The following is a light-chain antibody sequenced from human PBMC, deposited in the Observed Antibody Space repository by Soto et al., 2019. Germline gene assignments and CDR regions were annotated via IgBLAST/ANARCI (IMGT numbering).Light chain of an antibody. CDR1: QSISSY. CDR3: QQRYRTPRT. CDR2: AAS. V-gene: IGKV1-39*01. Sequence: DIQMTQSPSSLSASVGDRVTITCRASQSISSYLNWYQQKPGKDPKLLIYAASSLQSGLPSRFSGSGSGTDFTLISSSLQHEDLATYYCQQRYRTPRTFGQGTKLEIK. J-gene: IGKJ2*01.